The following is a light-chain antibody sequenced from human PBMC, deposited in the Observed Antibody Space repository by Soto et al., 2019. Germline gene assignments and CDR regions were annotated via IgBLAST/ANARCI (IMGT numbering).Light chain of an antibody. Sequence: EIVLTQSPGTLSLSPGERATLSCRASQSVYSSYLGWYQQKPGQAPRLLIYGTSSRATGVPDRFSGSGSWADFTLTISGLEPEDFAVYFCQQYSSSPLITFGPGTRVDIK. V-gene: IGKV3-20*01. CDR1: QSVYSSY. CDR2: GTS. J-gene: IGKJ3*01. CDR3: QQYSSSPLIT.